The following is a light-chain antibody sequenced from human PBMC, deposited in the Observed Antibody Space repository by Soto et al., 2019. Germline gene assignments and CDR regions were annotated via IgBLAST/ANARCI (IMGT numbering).Light chain of an antibody. V-gene: IGKV2-30*01. CDR3: MQGTHWPWT. CDR1: QSLLYSDGDTY. CDR2: GVS. J-gene: IGKJ1*01. Sequence: DVVMTQSPPSLPVTLGQSASLSCRSNQSLLYSDGDTYLNWFHQRPGQSPRRLIYGVSNRDSGVPDRFSGSGSGTDFTLKISGVEAEDVGVYYCMQGTHWPWTFGQGTKVEIK.